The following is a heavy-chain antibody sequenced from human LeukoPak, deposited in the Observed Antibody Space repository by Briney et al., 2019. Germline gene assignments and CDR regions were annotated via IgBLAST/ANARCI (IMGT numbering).Heavy chain of an antibody. CDR1: RFTFGNYA. CDR3: AKASVAIPQYCNS. J-gene: IGHJ5*02. Sequence: GGSLRLSCEASRFTFGNYAMNWVRQAPGKGLEWVSTISGTGSSTYYADSAEGRFTISRDNSKDTLFLQLNSLTAADTAMYFCAKASVAIPQYCNSWGQGTLVTVSS. D-gene: IGHD2-2*02. CDR2: ISGTGSST. V-gene: IGHV3-23*01.